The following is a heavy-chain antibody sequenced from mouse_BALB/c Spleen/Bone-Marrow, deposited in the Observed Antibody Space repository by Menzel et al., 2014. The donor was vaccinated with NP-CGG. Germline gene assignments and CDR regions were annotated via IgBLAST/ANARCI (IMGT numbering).Heavy chain of an antibody. D-gene: IGHD1-1*01. CDR2: INPGSGGT. J-gene: IGHJ2*01. CDR3: ARSYYGSPYFDY. CDR1: GYAFTNYL. Sequence: VQGVESGAELVRPGTSVKVSCKASGYAFTNYLIEWVKQRPGQGLEWIGVINPGSGGTNYNEKFKGKATLTADKSSSTAYMQFSSLTSDDSAVYFCARSYYGSPYFDYWGQGTTLTASS. V-gene: IGHV1-54*01.